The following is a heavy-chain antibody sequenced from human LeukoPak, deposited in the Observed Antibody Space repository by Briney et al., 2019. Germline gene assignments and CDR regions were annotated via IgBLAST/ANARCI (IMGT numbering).Heavy chain of an antibody. D-gene: IGHD3-22*01. CDR3: ATSIPHLGYDSSGYYDS. CDR2: FDPEDGET. J-gene: IGHJ4*02. CDR1: GYTLTELS. V-gene: IGHV1-24*01. Sequence: GASVKVSCKVSGYTLTELSMHWVRQAPGKGLEWMGGFDPEDGETIYAQKFQGRVTMTEDTSTDTAYMELSSLRSEDTAVYYCATSIPHLGYDSSGYYDSWGQGTLVTVSS.